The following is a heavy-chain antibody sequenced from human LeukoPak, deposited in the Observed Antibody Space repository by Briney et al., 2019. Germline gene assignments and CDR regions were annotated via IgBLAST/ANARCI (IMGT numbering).Heavy chain of an antibody. J-gene: IGHJ4*02. CDR3: ARDLESIAARHYFDY. V-gene: IGHV1-2*02. D-gene: IGHD6-6*01. CDR1: GYTFTGYY. Sequence: ASVKVSCKASGYTFTGYYMHWVRQAPGQGLEWMGWINPNSGGTNYAQKFQGRVTMTRDTSISTAYMELSRLRSDDTAVYYCARDLESIAARHYFDYWGQGTLGTVSS. CDR2: INPNSGGT.